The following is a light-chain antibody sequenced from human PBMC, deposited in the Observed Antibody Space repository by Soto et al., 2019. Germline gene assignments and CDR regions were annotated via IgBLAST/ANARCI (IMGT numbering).Light chain of an antibody. J-gene: IGKJ4*01. V-gene: IGKV3-15*01. CDR1: QIIVTN. Sequence: EIVMTQSPDTLSVSPGEGATLSCRASQIIVTNLAWYQQKPGQAPRLLISGASIRANGIPARFSGSGSGAEFTLTISSLQSEDFAVYFCQQYHDCPLPFGGGTSVEIK. CDR2: GAS. CDR3: QQYHDCPLP.